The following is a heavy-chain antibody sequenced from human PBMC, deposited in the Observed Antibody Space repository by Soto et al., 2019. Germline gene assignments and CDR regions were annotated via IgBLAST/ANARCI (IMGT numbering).Heavy chain of an antibody. CDR3: ARDRVDTAMVGFDY. CDR1: GFTFSSYA. J-gene: IGHJ4*01. V-gene: IGHV3-30-3*01. D-gene: IGHD5-18*01. Sequence: QVQLVESGGGVVQPGRSLRLSCAASGFTFSSYAMHWVRQAPGKGLEWVAVISYDGSNKYYADSVKGRFTISRDNSKNTLYLQMNSLRAEDTAVYYCARDRVDTAMVGFDYWGQEPWSPSPQ. CDR2: ISYDGSNK.